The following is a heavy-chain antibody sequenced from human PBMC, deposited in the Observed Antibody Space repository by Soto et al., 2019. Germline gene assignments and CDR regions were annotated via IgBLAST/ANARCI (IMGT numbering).Heavy chain of an antibody. J-gene: IGHJ3*02. V-gene: IGHV3-30*18. Sequence: QVQLVESGGGVVQPGRSLRLSCAASGFTFSSYGMHWVRQSPGKGLEWVAVISYDGSNKYYADSVKGRFTISRDNSKNTLYLQMNSLRAEDTAVYYCAKETAILRYFDWSIGGGDAFAIWGQGTMVTVSS. CDR2: ISYDGSNK. D-gene: IGHD3-9*01. CDR1: GFTFSSYG. CDR3: AKETAILRYFDWSIGGGDAFAI.